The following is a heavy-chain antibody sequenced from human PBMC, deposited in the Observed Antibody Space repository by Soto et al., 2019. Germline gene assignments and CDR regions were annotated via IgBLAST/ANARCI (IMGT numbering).Heavy chain of an antibody. D-gene: IGHD3-3*01. V-gene: IGHV3-23*01. CDR3: ARGIREWLLYDYYGMDV. J-gene: IGHJ6*02. CDR1: GFTFSSYA. Sequence: GGSLRLSCAASGFTFSSYAMSWVRQAPGKGLEWVSAISGSGGSTYYADSVKGRFTISRDNSKNTLYLQMNSLRDEDTAVYYCARGIREWLLYDYYGMDVWGQGTTVTVSS. CDR2: ISGSGGST.